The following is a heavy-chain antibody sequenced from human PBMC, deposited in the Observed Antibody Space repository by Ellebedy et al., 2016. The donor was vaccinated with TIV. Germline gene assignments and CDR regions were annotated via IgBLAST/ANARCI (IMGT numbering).Heavy chain of an antibody. J-gene: IGHJ2*01. CDR3: ARGTRTKRYYYFDL. D-gene: IGHD3-10*01. CDR2: TGDGLYGGGT. CDR1: GYTFATFG. V-gene: IGHV1-18*04. Sequence: AASVKVTCKASGYTFATFGSSWVRQAPGQGLEGVGDTGDGLYGGGTNYPRKLQGRVTFRTDKSTNTAYMELRGLRSDDTAVYYCARGTRTKRYYYFDLWGRGTLITVSS.